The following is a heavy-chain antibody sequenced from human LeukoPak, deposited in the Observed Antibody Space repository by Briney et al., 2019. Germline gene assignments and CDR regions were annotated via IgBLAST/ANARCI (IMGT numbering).Heavy chain of an antibody. J-gene: IGHJ4*02. D-gene: IGHD6-6*01. Sequence: ASVKVSCKASGYTFTGYYMHWVRQAPGQGLEWMGWINPNSGGTNYAQKFQGRVTMTRDTSISTAYMELSRLRSDDTAMYCCGRVDSNSSPYWGQGTLVTVSS. CDR1: GYTFTGYY. CDR3: GRVDSNSSPY. CDR2: INPNSGGT. V-gene: IGHV1-2*02.